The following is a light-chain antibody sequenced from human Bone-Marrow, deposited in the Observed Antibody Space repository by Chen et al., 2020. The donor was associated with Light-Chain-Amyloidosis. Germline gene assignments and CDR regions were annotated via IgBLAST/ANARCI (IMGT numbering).Light chain of an antibody. CDR1: NIGSTS. J-gene: IGLJ3*02. CDR2: DDS. Sequence: SYVLTQPSSVSVAPGQTATIACGGNNIGSTSVHWYQQTPGQAPLLVVYDDSDQPSGIPERLSGSNSGNTATLTITRVEAGDEADYYCQVWEGSSDEVVFGGGTRLTVL. CDR3: QVWEGSSDEVV. V-gene: IGLV3-21*02.